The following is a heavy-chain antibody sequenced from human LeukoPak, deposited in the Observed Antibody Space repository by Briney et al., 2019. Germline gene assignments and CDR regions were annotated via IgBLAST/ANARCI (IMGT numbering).Heavy chain of an antibody. D-gene: IGHD3-22*01. CDR1: GGTFSSYA. J-gene: IGHJ4*02. V-gene: IGHV1-69*13. Sequence: ASVKVSCKASGGTFSSYAICWVRQAPGQGLEWMGGIIPIFGTANYAQKFQGRVTITADESTSTAYMELSSLRSEDTAVYYCARDNHYYDSSGYKYYFDYWGQGTLVTVSS. CDR2: IIPIFGTA. CDR3: ARDNHYYDSSGYKYYFDY.